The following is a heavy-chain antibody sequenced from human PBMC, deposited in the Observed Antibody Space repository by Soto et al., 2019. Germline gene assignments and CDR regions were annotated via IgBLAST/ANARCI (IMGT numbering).Heavy chain of an antibody. CDR2: ISAYNGNT. CDR3: AFSSSWAYFDY. Sequence: EASVKVSCKTSGYTFSNYGINWARQAPGQGLEWMGWISAYNGNTNFAQKLQGRVSLTTDTSSTTAYMELRSLRAEDTAVYYCAFSSSWAYFDYWGQGTLVTVSS. CDR1: GYTFSNYG. D-gene: IGHD6-13*01. V-gene: IGHV1-18*01. J-gene: IGHJ4*02.